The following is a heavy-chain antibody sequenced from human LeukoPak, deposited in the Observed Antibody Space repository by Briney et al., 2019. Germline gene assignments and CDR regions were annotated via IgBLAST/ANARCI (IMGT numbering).Heavy chain of an antibody. Sequence: ASVKVSCKASGYTFTSYGISWVRQAPGQGLEWMGWISAYNGNTNYAQKLQGRVTMTTDTSTSTAYMELRSLRSDDTAVYYCASKSGSYAPDTFDIWGQGTMVTVSS. CDR1: GYTFTSYG. D-gene: IGHD1-26*01. V-gene: IGHV1-18*01. CDR2: ISAYNGNT. CDR3: ASKSGSYAPDTFDI. J-gene: IGHJ3*02.